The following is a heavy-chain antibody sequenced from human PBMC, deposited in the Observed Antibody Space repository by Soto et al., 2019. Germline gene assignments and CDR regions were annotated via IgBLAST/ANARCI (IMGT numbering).Heavy chain of an antibody. D-gene: IGHD1-1*01. J-gene: IGHJ4*02. CDR1: GFTLSSSG. V-gene: IGHV3-30*18. Sequence: PGRSLRLSCAASGFTLSSSGMHWVRQAPGKGLEWVAVLSYDGRNEYYADSVKGRFTISRDNSKNTLYLQMNSLRAEDTDLYYWKKDRNNTWSIDYWGQGDLVYVS. CDR3: KKDRNNTWSIDY. CDR2: LSYDGRNE.